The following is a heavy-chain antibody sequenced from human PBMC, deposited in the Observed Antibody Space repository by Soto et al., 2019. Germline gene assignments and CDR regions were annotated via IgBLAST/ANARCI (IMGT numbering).Heavy chain of an antibody. Sequence: ESGGGLVKPGGSLRLACAASGFTFSDYYMSWVRQAPGKGLEWVSFISLGDSYKKTADSVKGRFTISRDNAQNALYLQMNSLRAEDTGLYYCVRESRTDEDGYDARGYYFDYWGQGTLVTVSS. D-gene: IGHD5-12*01. V-gene: IGHV3-11*06. CDR3: VRESRTDEDGYDARGYYFDY. CDR1: GFTFSDYY. J-gene: IGHJ4*02. CDR2: ISLGDSYK.